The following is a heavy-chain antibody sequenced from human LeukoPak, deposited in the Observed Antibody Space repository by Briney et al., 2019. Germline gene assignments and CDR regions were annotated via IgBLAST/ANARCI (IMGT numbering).Heavy chain of an antibody. J-gene: IGHJ6*02. D-gene: IGHD3-16*02. V-gene: IGHV4-30-2*01. CDR3: ARFVRAHRSYYYGMDV. CDR2: IYHSGSI. CDR1: GGSISSGGYS. Sequence: SETLSLTCAVSGGSISSGGYSWSWIRQPPGKGLEWVGYIYHSGSIYYNPSLKSRVTISVDRSKNQFSLKLSSVTAADTAVYYCARFVRAHRSYYYGMDVWGQGTTVTVSS.